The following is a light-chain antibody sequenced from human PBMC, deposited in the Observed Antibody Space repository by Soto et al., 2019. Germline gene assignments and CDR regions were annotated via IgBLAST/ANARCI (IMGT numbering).Light chain of an antibody. Sequence: DLQMPQSHSTMSASVGASATITGRASQSISSWLAWYQQKPGKAPKLLIYDASSLESGVPSRFSGSGSGTEFTLTISSLQPEDFATYYCKQYNSYSTVGKGTKVDI. CDR1: QSISSW. J-gene: IGKJ1*01. V-gene: IGKV1-5*01. CDR2: DAS. CDR3: KQYNSYST.